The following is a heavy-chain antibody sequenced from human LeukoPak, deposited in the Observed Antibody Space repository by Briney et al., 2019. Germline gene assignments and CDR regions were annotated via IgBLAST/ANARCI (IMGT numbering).Heavy chain of an antibody. CDR3: ARGVDTAMVTFIFQH. CDR1: GFTFSDYY. Sequence: PGGSLRLSCAASGFTFSDYYMSWIRQAPGKGLEWVSCISSSGSTIYYADSVKGRFTISRDNAKNSLYLQMNSLRAEDTAVYYCARGVDTAMVTFIFQHWGQGTLVTVSS. D-gene: IGHD5-18*01. V-gene: IGHV3-11*01. CDR2: ISSSGSTI. J-gene: IGHJ1*01.